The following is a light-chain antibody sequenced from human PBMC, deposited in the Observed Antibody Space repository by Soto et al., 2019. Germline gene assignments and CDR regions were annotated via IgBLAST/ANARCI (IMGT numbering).Light chain of an antibody. CDR1: QNINNY. CDR2: AAS. V-gene: IGKV1-39*01. CDR3: QQSYIDPWGT. J-gene: IGKJ1*01. Sequence: DIQMTQSPSSLSASVGDRVTITCRASQNINNYLNWYQQRPGKAPKLLIYAASTLQSGVPSRFSGSGSGTDFTLAISSLQPEDFATYYCQQSYIDPWGTCGQGTKV.